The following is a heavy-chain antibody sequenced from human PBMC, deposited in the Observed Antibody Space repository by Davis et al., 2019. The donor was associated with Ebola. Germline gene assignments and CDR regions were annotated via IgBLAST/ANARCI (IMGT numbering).Heavy chain of an antibody. V-gene: IGHV4-4*02. Sequence: MPSETLSLTCAVSGGSISSSNWWSWVRQPPGQGLEWIGEIYHSGSTNYNPSLKSRVTISVDTSKNQFSLKLSSVTAADTAVYYCARGYYDSSGYPRLGYYGMDVWGQGTTVTVSS. CDR1: GGSISSSNW. D-gene: IGHD3-22*01. J-gene: IGHJ6*02. CDR2: IYHSGST. CDR3: ARGYYDSSGYPRLGYYGMDV.